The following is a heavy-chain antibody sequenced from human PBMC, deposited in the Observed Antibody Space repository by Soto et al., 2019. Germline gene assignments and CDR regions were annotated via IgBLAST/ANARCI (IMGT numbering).Heavy chain of an antibody. Sequence: PSETLSLTCAVYGGSFSGYCWSWIRQSPEKGLEWIGEINPSGSSNYNPSLKSRITISADTSKNQFSLKLSSMTAADTAVYYCARGRPVDTAMVTLDYWGQGTLVTVSS. V-gene: IGHV4-34*01. CDR2: INPSGSS. CDR3: ARGRPVDTAMVTLDY. D-gene: IGHD5-18*01. J-gene: IGHJ4*02. CDR1: GGSFSGYC.